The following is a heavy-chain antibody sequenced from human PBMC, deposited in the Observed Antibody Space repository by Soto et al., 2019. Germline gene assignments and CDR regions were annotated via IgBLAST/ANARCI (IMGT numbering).Heavy chain of an antibody. J-gene: IGHJ5*02. V-gene: IGHV4-59*01. CDR1: GGSISSYY. CDR3: ARANAAIKNYYYAWSGPDNWFDP. D-gene: IGHD3-10*01. Sequence: PSETLSLTCTVSGGSISSYYWSWIRQPPGKGLEWIGYIYYSGSTNYNPSLKSRVTISVDTSKNQFSLKLSSVTAADTAVYYCARANAAIKNYYYAWSGPDNWFDPWGQGTLVTVSS. CDR2: IYYSGST.